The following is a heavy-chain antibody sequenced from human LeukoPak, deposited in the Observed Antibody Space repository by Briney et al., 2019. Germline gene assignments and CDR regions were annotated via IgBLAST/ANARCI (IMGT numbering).Heavy chain of an antibody. Sequence: PWGSLRLSCAASGFTFSSYEMNWVRQAPGKGLECVSYISSSGSTIYHAVSVKGRFTISRDNAKNSLYLKMNSLRAEDTAVYYCARSLRYFDWLPNWFDPWGQGTLVTVSS. CDR3: ARSLRYFDWLPNWFDP. J-gene: IGHJ5*02. CDR2: ISSSGSTI. D-gene: IGHD3-9*01. CDR1: GFTFSSYE. V-gene: IGHV3-48*03.